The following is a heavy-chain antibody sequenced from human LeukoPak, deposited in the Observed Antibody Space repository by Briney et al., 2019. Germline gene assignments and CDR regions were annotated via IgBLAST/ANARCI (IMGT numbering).Heavy chain of an antibody. J-gene: IGHJ5*02. V-gene: IGHV1-46*03. D-gene: IGHD3-22*01. Sequence: ASVKVSCKASGYTFTSYYIHCLRQAPGQGLEWMGIINPSDATTTYAQKFQGRLTMTRDTSTSTVYMDLSGLRSEDTAVYYCARVWVPQDYYDSSGYSLDPWGQGTLVTVSS. CDR3: ARVWVPQDYYDSSGYSLDP. CDR2: INPSDATT. CDR1: GYTFTSYY.